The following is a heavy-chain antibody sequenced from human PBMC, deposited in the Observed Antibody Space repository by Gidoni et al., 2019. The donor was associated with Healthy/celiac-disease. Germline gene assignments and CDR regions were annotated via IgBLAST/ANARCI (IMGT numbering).Heavy chain of an antibody. Sequence: EVQLVESGGGLVKPGWSLRLSCAASGLPFSSYSMNWVRQAPGKGLEWVSSISSSSSYIYYADSVKGRFTISRDNAKNSLYLQMNSLRAEDTAVYYCARKDDYVWGSYPFDIWGQGTMVTVSS. CDR2: ISSSSSYI. CDR1: GLPFSSYS. CDR3: ARKDDYVWGSYPFDI. J-gene: IGHJ3*02. V-gene: IGHV3-21*01. D-gene: IGHD3-16*02.